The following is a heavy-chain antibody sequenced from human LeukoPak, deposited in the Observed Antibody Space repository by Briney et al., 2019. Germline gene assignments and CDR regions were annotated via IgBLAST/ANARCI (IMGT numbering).Heavy chain of an antibody. J-gene: IGHJ4*02. D-gene: IGHD3-3*01. CDR3: ARIYDFWSGYHFDY. CDR2: IYYSGST. Sequence: SQTLSLTCTVSGGSISSGDYYWSWIRQPPGTGLEWIGYIYYSGSTYYNPSLKSRVTISVDTSKNQFSLKLSSVTAADTAVYYCARIYDFWSGYHFDYWGQGTLVTVSS. CDR1: GGSISSGDYY. V-gene: IGHV4-30-4*08.